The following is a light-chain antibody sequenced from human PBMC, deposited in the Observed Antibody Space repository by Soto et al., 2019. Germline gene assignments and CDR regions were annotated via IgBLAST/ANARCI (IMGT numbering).Light chain of an antibody. CDR1: SSDVGTYNL. V-gene: IGLV2-23*02. CDR3: CSYAGSYTYV. CDR2: EVS. J-gene: IGLJ1*01. Sequence: QLVLTQPASVSGSPGQSITISCTGTSSDVGTYNLVSWYQQHPGKAPKLMIYEVSKRPSGVSNRFSGSKSGSTASLTISGLQAEDEADYYCCSYAGSYTYVFGTGTKVTVL.